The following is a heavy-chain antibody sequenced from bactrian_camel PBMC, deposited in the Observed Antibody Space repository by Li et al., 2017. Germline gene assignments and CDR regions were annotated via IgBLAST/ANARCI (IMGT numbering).Heavy chain of an antibody. CDR3: AAEDIDPFICSRGGSVTEYHV. J-gene: IGHJ4*01. D-gene: IGHD7*01. CDR2: ICSDGST. Sequence: HVQLVESGGDSVQAGGSLRLSCAISGYTIRNYYMAWFRQGFGKMREGVARICSDGSTSYAYFVRGRFTISKDNAANTLTLQMNSLKPEDTAVYYCAAEDIDPFICSRGGSVTEYHVWGQGTQVTVS. CDR1: GYTIRNYY. V-gene: IGHV3S55*01.